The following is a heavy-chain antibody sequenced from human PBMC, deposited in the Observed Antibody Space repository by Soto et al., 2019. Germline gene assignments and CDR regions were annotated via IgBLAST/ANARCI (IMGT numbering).Heavy chain of an antibody. CDR2: IYYSGST. CDR1: GGSISSYY. V-gene: IGHV4-59*01. CDR3: AGTQGGAAAVFDY. J-gene: IGHJ4*02. D-gene: IGHD6-25*01. Sequence: SETLSLTCTVSGGSISSYYWSWIRQPPGKGLEWIGYIYYSGSTNYNPSLKSRVTISVDTSKNQFSLKLSSVTAADTAVYYCAGTQGGAAAVFDYWGQGTLVTVSS.